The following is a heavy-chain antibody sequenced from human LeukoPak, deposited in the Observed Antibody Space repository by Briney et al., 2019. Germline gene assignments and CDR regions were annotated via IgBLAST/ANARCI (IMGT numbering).Heavy chain of an antibody. Sequence: SETLSLTCTVSGGSISSYYWSWIRQPPGKGLEWIGYIYYSGSTNYNPSLKSRVTISVDTSKNQFSLKLSSVTAANTAVYYCARARRYYDTLWYFDLWGRGTLVTVSS. CDR2: IYYSGST. V-gene: IGHV4-59*01. CDR1: GGSISSYY. D-gene: IGHD3-22*01. CDR3: ARARRYYDTLWYFDL. J-gene: IGHJ2*01.